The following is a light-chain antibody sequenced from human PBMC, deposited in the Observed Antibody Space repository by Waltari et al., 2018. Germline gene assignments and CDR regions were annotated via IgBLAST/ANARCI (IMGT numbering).Light chain of an antibody. V-gene: IGKV3-20*01. J-gene: IGKJ4*01. Sequence: EFVLTQSPGPWSLSPGERATLSCRASQRVSSSYLAWYQQKPGQAPRHLIYGASSRATGIPDRVSGSGSGTDFTLTISRLEPEDFAVYYCQQYGSSRLTFGGGTKVEIK. CDR3: QQYGSSRLT. CDR2: GAS. CDR1: QRVSSSY.